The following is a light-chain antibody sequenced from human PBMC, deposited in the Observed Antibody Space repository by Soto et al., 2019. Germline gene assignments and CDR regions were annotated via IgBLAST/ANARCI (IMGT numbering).Light chain of an antibody. CDR2: KAS. J-gene: IGKJ1*01. CDR1: ESIGSW. CDR3: QQYNGHPWT. V-gene: IGKV1-5*03. Sequence: DIQMTQSPSTLSASVGDRVTITCRASESIGSWLAWYQQTPGKAPKLLIYKASNLESGVPSRFSGSGSGTEFSLTMSSLQPDDFEMYYCQQYNGHPWTFGQGTQVKIK.